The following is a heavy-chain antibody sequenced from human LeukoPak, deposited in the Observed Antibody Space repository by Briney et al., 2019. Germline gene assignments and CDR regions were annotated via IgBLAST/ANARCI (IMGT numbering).Heavy chain of an antibody. CDR1: GYTFTSYG. CDR2: ISAYNGNT. V-gene: IGHV1-18*01. J-gene: IGHJ6*03. CDR3: PTVPESDYYYYYMDV. Sequence: ASVKVSCKASGYTFTSYGISWGRQAPGQGLEWMGCISAYNGNTNYAQKLQGRVTMTTDTSTSTAYMELRSLRSDDTGVYYCPTVPESDYYYYYMDVWGKGTTVTVSS.